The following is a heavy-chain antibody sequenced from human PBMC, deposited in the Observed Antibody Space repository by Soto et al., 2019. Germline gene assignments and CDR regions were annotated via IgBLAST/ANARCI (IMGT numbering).Heavy chain of an antibody. D-gene: IGHD5-12*01. CDR2: ISYDGSNK. J-gene: IGHJ5*02. CDR3: AKSSANIVSTIAA. CDR1: GFALSTYG. Sequence: PGGSLRLSCAASGFALSTYGMHWVRQAPGKGPEWVAVISYDGSNKYYADSVKGRFTVSRDISKNTLYLQMNSLRDEDTAVYYCAKSSANIVSTIAAWGLGTLVTVSS. V-gene: IGHV3-30*18.